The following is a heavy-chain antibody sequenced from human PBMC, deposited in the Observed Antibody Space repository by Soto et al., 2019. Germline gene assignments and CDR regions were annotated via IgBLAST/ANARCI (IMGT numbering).Heavy chain of an antibody. J-gene: IGHJ4*02. V-gene: IGHV4-34*01. D-gene: IGHD6-13*01. Sequence: QVQLQQWGAGLLKPSETLSLTCAVYGGSFSGYYWSWIRQPPGKGLEWIGEINHSGSPNYNPHLRRGGTISVDTSKNQFSMKLTSVTAAAPAVYYCGGGGIAAAGRYWGQGTLVTVSS. CDR1: GGSFSGYY. CDR2: INHSGSP. CDR3: GGGGIAAAGRY.